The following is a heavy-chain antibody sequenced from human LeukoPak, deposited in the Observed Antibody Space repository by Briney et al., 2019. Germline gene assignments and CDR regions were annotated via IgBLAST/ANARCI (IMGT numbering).Heavy chain of an antibody. CDR3: AKRWDSSGSGNCYPYDY. CDR1: GLTFSSQA. D-gene: IGHD3-10*01. J-gene: IGHJ4*02. V-gene: IGHV3-23*01. CDR2: ISGSGAST. Sequence: GGSLRLSCSASGLTFSSQAVSWVRQAPGKGLEWVSAISGSGASTYYADSVKGRFTVSRDNSKNTLYLQMNSLRPEDTAIYYCAKRWDSSGSGNCYPYDYWGQGTPVTVSS.